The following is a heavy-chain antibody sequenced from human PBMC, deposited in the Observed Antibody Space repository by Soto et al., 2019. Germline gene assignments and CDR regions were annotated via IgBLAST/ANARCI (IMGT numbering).Heavy chain of an antibody. CDR2: IMPIFRTP. Sequence: EASVKVSCKASGGTFTNSAISWVRQAPGQGLEWMGGIMPIFRTPDYAQKYQGRVTITADESTSTVYMELNGLRSDDTAENYRARKKGRLQLGGNYYYILDVWGQGTTVTVSS. V-gene: IGHV1-69*13. J-gene: IGHJ6*02. D-gene: IGHD5-12*01. CDR3: ARKKGRLQLGGNYYYILDV. CDR1: GGTFTNSA.